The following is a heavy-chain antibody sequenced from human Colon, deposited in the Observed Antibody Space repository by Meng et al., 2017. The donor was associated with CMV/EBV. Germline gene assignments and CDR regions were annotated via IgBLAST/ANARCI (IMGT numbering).Heavy chain of an antibody. CDR2: IYPQDGGT. V-gene: IGHV1-2*02. D-gene: IGHD6-13*01. J-gene: IGHJ4*02. CDR3: VRESWYFDF. CDR1: GYTFTANH. Sequence: QVPLVQSGTEVKKPWASVKVSCKTSGYTFTANHLHWVRQAPGQGLEWTGWIYPQDGGTYFAQKFQDRVTLTRDMSITTAYMELSGLTSDDTAIYYCVRESWYFDFWGEGTLVTVSS.